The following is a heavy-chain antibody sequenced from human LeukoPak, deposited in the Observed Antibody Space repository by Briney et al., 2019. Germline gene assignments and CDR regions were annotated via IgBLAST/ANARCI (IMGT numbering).Heavy chain of an antibody. Sequence: SETLSLTCTVSGGSISSYYWSWIRQPPGKGLEWIGNFYYSGSTYYNPSLKSRVTISVDTSKNQFSLKLSSVTAADTAVYYCARQDCSGGGCYSGSYYFDYWGQGTLVTVSS. V-gene: IGHV4-59*04. CDR2: FYYSGST. CDR3: ARQDCSGGGCYSGSYYFDY. CDR1: GGSISSYY. D-gene: IGHD2-15*01. J-gene: IGHJ4*02.